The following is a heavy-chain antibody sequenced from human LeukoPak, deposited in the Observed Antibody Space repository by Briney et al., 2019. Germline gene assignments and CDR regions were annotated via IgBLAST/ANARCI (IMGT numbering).Heavy chain of an antibody. CDR1: GGSISSYY. V-gene: IGHV4-59*12. J-gene: IGHJ4*02. CDR3: ARESGYDWDY. D-gene: IGHD5-12*01. CDR2: IYYSGST. Sequence: PSETLSLTCTVSGGSISSYYWSWIRQPPGKGLEWIGYIYYSGSTNYNPSLKSRVTISVDTSKNQFSLKLSSVTAADTAVYYCARESGYDWDYWGQGTLVTVSS.